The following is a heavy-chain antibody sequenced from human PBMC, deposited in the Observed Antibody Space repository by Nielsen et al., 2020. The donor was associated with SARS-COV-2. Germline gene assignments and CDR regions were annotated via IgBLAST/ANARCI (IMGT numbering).Heavy chain of an antibody. CDR2: IYYSGST. CDR3: ARAPITMIVVVNAFDI. D-gene: IGHD3-22*01. J-gene: IGHJ3*02. CDR1: GGSISSGGYY. Sequence: LRLSCTVSGGSISSGGYYWSWIRQHPGKGLEWIGYIYYSGSTYYNPSLKSRVTISVDTSKNQFSLKLSSVTAADTAVHYCARAPITMIVVVNAFDIWGQGTMVTVSS. V-gene: IGHV4-31*03.